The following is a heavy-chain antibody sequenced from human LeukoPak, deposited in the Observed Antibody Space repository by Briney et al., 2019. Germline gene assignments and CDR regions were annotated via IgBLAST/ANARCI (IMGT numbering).Heavy chain of an antibody. CDR1: GFTFNNYA. CDR3: AKSPNYYLSKTSRRDFDF. J-gene: IGHJ4*02. Sequence: GGSLRLSCAASGFTFNNYAMIWVRQAPGKGLEWVSAISDSGDTTYYADSVKARFTLSRENSRHTVYLQMSSLRVEDTASYYRAKSPNYYLSKTSRRDFDFWGQGTLITVSS. V-gene: IGHV3-23*01. D-gene: IGHD3-10*01. CDR2: ISDSGDTT.